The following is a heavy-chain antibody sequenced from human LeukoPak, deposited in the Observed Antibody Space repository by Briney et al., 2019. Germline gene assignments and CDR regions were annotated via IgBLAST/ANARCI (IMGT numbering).Heavy chain of an antibody. V-gene: IGHV3-23*01. CDR3: AKVGEDSGSYLYYYYYMDV. J-gene: IGHJ6*03. D-gene: IGHD1-26*01. CDR1: GFTFTSYA. CDR2: ISGSSSST. Sequence: GGSLRLSCAASGFTFTSYAMRWVRQAPGKGLEWVSAISGSSSSTFYADSVKGRFTISRDNSKNTLYLQMNSLRAEDTAVYYCAKVGEDSGSYLYYYYYMDVWGKGTTVTVSS.